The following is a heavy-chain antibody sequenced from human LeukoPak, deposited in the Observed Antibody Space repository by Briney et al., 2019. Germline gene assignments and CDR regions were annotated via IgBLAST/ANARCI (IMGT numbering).Heavy chain of an antibody. CDR3: ARSPERWLQLLIDY. Sequence: PSETLSLTCTVSGGSISSSNYYWGWIRQPPGKGLEWIGNIYYSGSTYYNPSLKGRVTISVDTSKNQSSLKLSSVTAADTAVYYCARSPERWLQLLIDYWGQGTLVTVSS. D-gene: IGHD5-24*01. CDR2: IYYSGST. V-gene: IGHV4-39*01. CDR1: GGSISSSNYY. J-gene: IGHJ4*02.